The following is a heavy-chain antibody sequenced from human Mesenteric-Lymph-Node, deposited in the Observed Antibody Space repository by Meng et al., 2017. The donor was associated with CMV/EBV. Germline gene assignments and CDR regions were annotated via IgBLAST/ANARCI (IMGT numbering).Heavy chain of an antibody. D-gene: IGHD6-13*01. CDR3: ARGHSTSWYYHYAMDV. CDR2: IYDTGTT. CDR1: GGSVSDSDYY. Sequence: SETLSLTCSVSGGSVSDSDYYWGWIRQSPGKGLEWIGSIYDTGTTSHNPFLKSRVTTSRDMSKNQFSLRLGSVTAADTAVYFCARGHSTSWYYHYAMDVWGQGTTVTVSS. V-gene: IGHV4-39*07. J-gene: IGHJ6*02.